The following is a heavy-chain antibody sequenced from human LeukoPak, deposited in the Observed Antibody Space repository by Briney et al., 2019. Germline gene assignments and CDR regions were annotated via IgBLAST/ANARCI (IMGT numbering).Heavy chain of an antibody. CDR2: IYPGDSDI. J-gene: IGHJ4*02. CDR1: GYYFTSYW. CDR3: ARSERPGYSSSWFDY. D-gene: IGHD6-13*01. Sequence: GESLKISCKGSGYYFTSYWIAWVRQMPGKGLEWMGIIYPGDSDIRYSPSFQGQVTISADKSISTAYLQWSSLRASDTAMYYCARSERPGYSSSWFDYWGQGTLVTVSS. V-gene: IGHV5-51*01.